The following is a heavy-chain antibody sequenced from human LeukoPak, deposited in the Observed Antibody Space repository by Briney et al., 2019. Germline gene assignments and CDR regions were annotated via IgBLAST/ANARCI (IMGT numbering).Heavy chain of an antibody. CDR3: ANTANWGRSNDAFDI. CDR1: GFTFSSYA. CDR2: ISGSGGST. J-gene: IGHJ3*02. D-gene: IGHD7-27*01. V-gene: IGHV3-23*01. Sequence: GGSLRLSCAASGFTFSSYAMSWVRQAPGKGLEWVSAISGSGGSTYYADSVKGRFTISRDNSKNTLYLQMNSLRAEDTAVYYCANTANWGRSNDAFDIWGQGTMVTVPS.